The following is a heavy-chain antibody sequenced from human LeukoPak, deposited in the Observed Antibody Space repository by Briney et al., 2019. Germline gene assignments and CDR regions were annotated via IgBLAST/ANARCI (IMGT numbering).Heavy chain of an antibody. CDR1: GFSLSTSGVG. CDR2: IYWDDDK. J-gene: IGHJ4*02. CDR3: AHMGTRSGWSPTMIPFDY. V-gene: IGHV2-5*02. D-gene: IGHD6-19*01. Sequence: SGPTLVKPTQTLTLTCTFSGFSLSTSGVGVGWIRQPPGKALEWLALIYWDDDKRYSPSLKSRLTITKDTSKNQVVLTMTNMDPVDTATYYCAHMGTRSGWSPTMIPFDYWGQGTLVTVSS.